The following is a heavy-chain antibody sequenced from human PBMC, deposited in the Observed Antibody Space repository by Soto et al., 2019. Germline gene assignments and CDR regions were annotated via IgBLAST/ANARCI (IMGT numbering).Heavy chain of an antibody. D-gene: IGHD6-13*01. CDR2: IWYDGSNK. Sequence: QVQLVESGGGVVQPGRSLRLSCAASGFTFSSYGMHWVRQAPGKGLEWVAVIWYDGSNKYYADSVKGRFTISRDNSKNTLYLQMNSPRAEVTAVYYCARERYSSSWYFDYWGQGTLVTVSS. CDR1: GFTFSSYG. V-gene: IGHV3-33*01. CDR3: ARERYSSSWYFDY. J-gene: IGHJ4*02.